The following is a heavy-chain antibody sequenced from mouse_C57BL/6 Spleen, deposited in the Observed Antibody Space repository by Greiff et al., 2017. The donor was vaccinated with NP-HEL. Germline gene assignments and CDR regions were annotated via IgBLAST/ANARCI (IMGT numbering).Heavy chain of an antibody. CDR3: ARDLGSWFAY. D-gene: IGHD3-1*01. J-gene: IGHJ3*01. Sequence: EVMLVESGGGLVKPGGSLKLSCAASGFTFSSYAMSWVRQTPEKRLEWVATISDGGSYTYYPDNVKGRFTISRDNAKNNLYLQMSHLKSEDTAMYYCARDLGSWFAYWGQGTLVTVSA. CDR2: ISDGGSYT. V-gene: IGHV5-4*01. CDR1: GFTFSSYA.